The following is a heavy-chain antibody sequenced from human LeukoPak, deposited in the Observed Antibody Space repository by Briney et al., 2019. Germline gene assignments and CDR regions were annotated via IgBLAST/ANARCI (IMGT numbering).Heavy chain of an antibody. J-gene: IGHJ4*02. Sequence: GGSLRLSCAASGFTFNNYWMSWVRQAPGKGLEWVANIKHDEIGKYYVDSVKGRFTISRDNAKNSLFLQMNSLRVEDTAIYYCTRVPYGDYWSSDYWGQGTLVTVSS. D-gene: IGHD4-17*01. CDR1: GFTFNNYW. V-gene: IGHV3-7*01. CDR3: TRVPYGDYWSSDY. CDR2: IKHDEIGK.